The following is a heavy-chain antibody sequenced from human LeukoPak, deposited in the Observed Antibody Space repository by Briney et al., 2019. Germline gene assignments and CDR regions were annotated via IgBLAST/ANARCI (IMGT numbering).Heavy chain of an antibody. V-gene: IGHV1-3*01. D-gene: IGHD6-13*01. J-gene: IGHJ4*02. CDR1: GYTFTTYA. Sequence: SVKVSCKASGYTFTTYAMHWVRQAPGQRLEWMGWINAGNGNTKYSQEFQARVTITRDTSASTAYMEMRSLRSEDTAVYYCARDPIGSRWPYYFDYWGQGTLVTVAS. CDR2: INAGNGNT. CDR3: ARDPIGSRWPYYFDY.